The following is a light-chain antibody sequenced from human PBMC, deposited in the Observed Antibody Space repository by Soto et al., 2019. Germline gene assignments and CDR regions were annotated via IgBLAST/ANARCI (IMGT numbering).Light chain of an antibody. J-gene: IGLJ3*02. CDR3: SSYRTGSTWV. CDR2: DVS. Sequence: QSALTQPDSVSGSRGQSITISCTGTSSDIGAYKYVCWYQQHPGKAPKLMIYDVSNRPSGVSNRFSGSKSGNTASLTISGLQADDEADYYCSSYRTGSTWVFGGGTKLTVL. V-gene: IGLV2-14*01. CDR1: SSDIGAYKY.